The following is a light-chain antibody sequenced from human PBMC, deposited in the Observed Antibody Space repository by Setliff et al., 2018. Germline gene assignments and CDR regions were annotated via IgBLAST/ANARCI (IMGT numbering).Light chain of an antibody. CDR3: SSYTSSSPYV. V-gene: IGLV2-14*01. J-gene: IGLJ1*01. CDR2: DVS. CDR1: GSDVGGYNY. Sequence: QSVLTQPPSASGSPGQSVTISCTGTGSDVGGYNYVSWYQQHPGKAPKLMIYDVSKRPSGVSNRFSGSKSGNTASLTISGLQAEDEADYYCSSYTSSSPYVFGTGTKVTVL.